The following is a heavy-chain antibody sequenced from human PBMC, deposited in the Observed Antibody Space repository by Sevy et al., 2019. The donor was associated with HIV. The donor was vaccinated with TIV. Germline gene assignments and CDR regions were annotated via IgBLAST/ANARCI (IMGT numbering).Heavy chain of an antibody. D-gene: IGHD2-21*01. CDR3: ARDLDWGRRGWVTGVIGDPGAFDI. V-gene: IGHV4-31*03. Sequence: SETLSLTCTVSGGSISSGGYYWSWIRQHPGKGLEWIGYIYYSGSTYYNPSLKSRVTISVDTSKNQFSLKLSSVTAADTAVYYCARDLDWGRRGWVTGVIGDPGAFDIWGQGTMVTVSS. CDR2: IYYSGST. J-gene: IGHJ3*02. CDR1: GGSISSGGYY.